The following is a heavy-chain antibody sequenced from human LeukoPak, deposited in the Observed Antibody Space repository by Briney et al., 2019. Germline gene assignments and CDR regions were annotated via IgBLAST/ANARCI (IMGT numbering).Heavy chain of an antibody. CDR1: GYTFTSYD. V-gene: IGHV1-8*03. D-gene: IGHD1-26*01. Sequence: ASVKVSCKASGYTFTSYDINWVRQATGQGLEWMGWMNPNSGNTGYAQKFQGRVTITRNTSISTAYMELSSLRSEDTAVYYCARGGKVGATEDWFDPWGQGTLVTVSS. CDR3: ARGGKVGATEDWFDP. CDR2: MNPNSGNT. J-gene: IGHJ5*02.